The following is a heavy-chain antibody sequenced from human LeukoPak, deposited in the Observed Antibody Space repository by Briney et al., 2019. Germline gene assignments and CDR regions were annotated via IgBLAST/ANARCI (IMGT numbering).Heavy chain of an antibody. Sequence: SETLSLTCNVSGGSISGYHWSWIRQPPGKGLEWLGYIYYSGSSNYNPSLKSRVTISADTSKNQFSLKLSSVTAADTAVYYCARPGYSNYVNWFDPWGQGTLVTVSS. D-gene: IGHD4-11*01. CDR1: GGSISGYH. CDR2: IYYSGSS. V-gene: IGHV4-59*12. J-gene: IGHJ5*02. CDR3: ARPGYSNYVNWFDP.